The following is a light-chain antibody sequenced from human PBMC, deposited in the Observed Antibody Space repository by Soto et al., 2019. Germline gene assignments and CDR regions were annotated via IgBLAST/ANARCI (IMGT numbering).Light chain of an antibody. CDR1: QGIGDT. V-gene: IGKV3-15*01. CDR2: DTS. CDR3: QPYNNWPLT. Sequence: EVVMRQSAAAVSVSPGEGATLSRRASQGIGDTLAWYQHKPGQTPRLLIYDTSTRATGVPTRFSGSRSGAEFTLTINSLQSEDFAVYYCQPYNNWPLTFGGGTKVDIK. J-gene: IGKJ4*01.